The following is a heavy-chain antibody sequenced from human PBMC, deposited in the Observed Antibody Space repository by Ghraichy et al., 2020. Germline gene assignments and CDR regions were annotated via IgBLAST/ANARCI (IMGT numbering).Heavy chain of an antibody. Sequence: SETLSLTCAVYGGSFSGYYWSWIRQPPGKGLEWIGEINHSGSTNYNPSLKSRVTISVDTSKNQFSLKLSSVTAADTAVYYCARVLGGSGDCFDYWGQGTLVTVSS. CDR1: GGSFSGYY. V-gene: IGHV4-34*01. D-gene: IGHD3-10*01. J-gene: IGHJ4*02. CDR2: INHSGST. CDR3: ARVLGGSGDCFDY.